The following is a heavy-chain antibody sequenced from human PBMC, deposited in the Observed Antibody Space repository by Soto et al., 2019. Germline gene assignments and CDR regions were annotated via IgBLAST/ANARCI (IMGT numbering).Heavy chain of an antibody. J-gene: IGHJ4*02. CDR3: AGGHYRIDY. CDR1: GFTFRSYG. V-gene: IGHV3-33*01. Sequence: QVQLVESGGGVVQPGRSLRLSCVASGFTFRSYGMHWVRQAPGKGLEWVAVTWYDGSQKYYADSVKGRFTISRDNSKNTLYLQMNSMRAEDTAVYYCAGGHYRIDYWGQGTLFTVSS. CDR2: TWYDGSQK. D-gene: IGHD4-4*01.